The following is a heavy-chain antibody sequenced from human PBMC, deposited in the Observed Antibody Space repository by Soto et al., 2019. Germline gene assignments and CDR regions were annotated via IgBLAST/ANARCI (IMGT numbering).Heavy chain of an antibody. CDR2: ISAYSGAT. Sequence: QLQLVQSGAEVKKPGASVRVSCKASGYTFSDHGFSWVRQGPGQGLEWLGWISAYSGATDYAQKFQGRVPLATDTSTSTAYMELRSLRSDDTAVYYCAKDRPRLTQQFNGVSWGQGTLVTVSS. CDR3: AKDRPRLTQQFNGVS. D-gene: IGHD2-8*01. V-gene: IGHV1-18*01. CDR1: GYTFSDHG. J-gene: IGHJ5*02.